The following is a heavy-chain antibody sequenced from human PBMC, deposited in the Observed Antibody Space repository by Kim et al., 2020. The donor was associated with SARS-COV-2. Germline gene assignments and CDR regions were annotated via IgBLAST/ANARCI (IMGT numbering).Heavy chain of an antibody. D-gene: IGHD2-2*03. Sequence: VKGRFTISRDNSKNTLYLQMNSLRAEDTAVYYCAREQMDIVVVPRGWFDPWGQGTLVTVSS. V-gene: IGHV3-30*01. J-gene: IGHJ5*02. CDR3: AREQMDIVVVPRGWFDP.